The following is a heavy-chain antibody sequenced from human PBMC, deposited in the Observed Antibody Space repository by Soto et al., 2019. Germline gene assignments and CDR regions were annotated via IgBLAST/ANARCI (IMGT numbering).Heavy chain of an antibody. V-gene: IGHV3-21*01. CDR2: ISSSSSYI. CDR1: GFTFSSYS. J-gene: IGHJ4*02. D-gene: IGHD5-12*01. CDR3: ARDYYSGYDWVAFDY. Sequence: PGESLKISCAASGFTFSSYSMNWVRQAPGKGLEWVSSISSSSSYIYYADSVKGRFTISRDNAKNSLYLQMNSLRAEDTAVYYCARDYYSGYDWVAFDYWGQGTLVTVSS.